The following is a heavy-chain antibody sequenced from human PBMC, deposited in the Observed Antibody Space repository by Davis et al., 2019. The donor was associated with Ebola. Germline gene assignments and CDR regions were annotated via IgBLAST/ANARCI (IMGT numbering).Heavy chain of an antibody. CDR1: GFTFSRYS. CDR3: VRDSGYYSHDY. D-gene: IGHD5-12*01. CDR2: ISSSSSYI. V-gene: IGHV3-21*01. Sequence: GESLKISCAASGFTFSRYSMNWVRQAPGKGLEWVSSISSSSSYIYYADSVKGRFTISRDNAKNSLYLRMNSLRAEDTAVYYCVRDSGYYSHDYWGHGTLVTVSS. J-gene: IGHJ4*01.